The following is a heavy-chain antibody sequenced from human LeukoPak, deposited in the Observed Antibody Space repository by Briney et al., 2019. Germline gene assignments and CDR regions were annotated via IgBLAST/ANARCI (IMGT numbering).Heavy chain of an antibody. CDR1: GGSFSGYY. Sequence: SETLSLTCAVYGGSFSGYYWSWIRQPPGKGLEWIGEINHSGSTNYNPSLKSRVTISVDTSKNQFSLKLSSVTAADTAVYYCASEYYYDSSGFNWGQGTLVTASS. CDR2: INHSGST. J-gene: IGHJ4*02. CDR3: ASEYYYDSSGFN. D-gene: IGHD3-22*01. V-gene: IGHV4-34*01.